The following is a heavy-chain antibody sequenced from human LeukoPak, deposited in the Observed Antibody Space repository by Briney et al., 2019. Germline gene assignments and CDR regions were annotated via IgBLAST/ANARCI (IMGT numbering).Heavy chain of an antibody. Sequence: SETLSLTCTVSGGSISSGDYYWSWIRQPPGKGLEWIGYIYYSGSTYYDPSLKSRVTISVDTSKNQFSLKLSSVTAADTAVYYCARTVYYDILTGYWVGFDPWGQGTLVTVSS. CDR2: IYYSGST. V-gene: IGHV4-30-4*01. D-gene: IGHD3-9*01. CDR3: ARTVYYDILTGYWVGFDP. J-gene: IGHJ5*02. CDR1: GGSISSGDYY.